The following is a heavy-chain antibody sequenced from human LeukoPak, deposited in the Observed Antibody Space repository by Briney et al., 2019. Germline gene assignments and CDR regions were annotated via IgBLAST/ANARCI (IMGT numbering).Heavy chain of an antibody. CDR3: ATTYYYDSSGPDAGFDY. J-gene: IGHJ4*02. D-gene: IGHD3-22*01. CDR1: GYTFTSYG. V-gene: IGHV1-18*01. CDR2: ISAYNGNT. Sequence: ASVKASCKASGYTFTSYGISWVRQAPGQGLEWMGWISAYNGNTNYAQKLQGRVTMTTDTSTSTAYMELWSLRSDDTAVYYCATTYYYDSSGPDAGFDYWGQGTLVTVSS.